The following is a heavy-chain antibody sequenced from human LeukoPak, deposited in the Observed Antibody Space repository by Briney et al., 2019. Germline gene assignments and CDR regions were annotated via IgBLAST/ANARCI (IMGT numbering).Heavy chain of an antibody. V-gene: IGHV1-69*04. J-gene: IGHJ4*02. D-gene: IGHD4-17*01. CDR1: GGTFSSYA. Sequence: SVKVSCKASGGTFSSYAIIWVRQAPGQGLEWMGRIIPILGIANYAQKFQGRVTITADKSTSTAYMELSSLRSEDTAVYYCARDPPTVTTYYFDYWGQGTLVTVSS. CDR3: ARDPPTVTTYYFDY. CDR2: IIPILGIA.